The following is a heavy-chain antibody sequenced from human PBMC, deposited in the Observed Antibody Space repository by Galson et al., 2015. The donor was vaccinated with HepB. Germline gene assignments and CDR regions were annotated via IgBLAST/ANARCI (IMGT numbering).Heavy chain of an antibody. D-gene: IGHD5-18*01. CDR2: IKQDGSEN. CDR3: ARGWDTDVTSNFDY. CDR1: GFTYNNYW. V-gene: IGHV3-7*03. J-gene: IGHJ4*02. Sequence: LRLSCAVSGFTYNNYWMSWVRQAPGRGLEWVANIKQDGSENYYVDSVEGRFTVSRDNAKKTLYLDMNALSVEDTAVYYCARGWDTDVTSNFDYWGQGALVTVSS.